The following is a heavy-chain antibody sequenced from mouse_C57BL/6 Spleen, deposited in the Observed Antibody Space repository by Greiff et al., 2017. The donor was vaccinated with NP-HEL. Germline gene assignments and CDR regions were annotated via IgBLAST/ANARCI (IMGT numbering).Heavy chain of an antibody. J-gene: IGHJ2*01. V-gene: IGHV3-6*01. CDR3: ASGIYYDYDEGYYFDY. CDR2: ISYDGSN. Sequence: VQLKESGPGLVKPSQSLSLTCSVTGYSITSGYYWNWIRQFPGNKLEWMGYISYDGSNNYNPSLKNRISITRDTSKNQFFLKLNSVTTEDTATYYCASGIYYDYDEGYYFDYWGQGTTLTVSS. D-gene: IGHD2-4*01. CDR1: GYSITSGYY.